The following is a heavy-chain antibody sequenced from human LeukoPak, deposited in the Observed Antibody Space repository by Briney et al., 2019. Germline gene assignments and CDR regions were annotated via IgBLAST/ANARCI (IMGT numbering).Heavy chain of an antibody. Sequence: PSPTLSLTCTVYGRSFSAYYWNWIRQSPGKGLEWIGEINHRGSTNYNPSLKGRLTMYLDTSKNQFSLNLTSPTAPVMWVYYFARGSGAAAGLRMTLFDYWGQGILVTVSS. CDR2: INHRGST. V-gene: IGHV4-34*01. CDR1: GRSFSAYY. D-gene: IGHD6-13*01. J-gene: IGHJ4*02. CDR3: ARGSGAAAGLRMTLFDY.